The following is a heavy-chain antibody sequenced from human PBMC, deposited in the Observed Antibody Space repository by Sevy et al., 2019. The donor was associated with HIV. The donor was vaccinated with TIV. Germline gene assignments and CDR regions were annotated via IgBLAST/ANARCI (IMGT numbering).Heavy chain of an antibody. CDR3: TIAPPPYYYDSSGYYYVEYFQH. CDR1: GFTVSKAW. J-gene: IGHJ1*01. Sequence: GGSLRLSCAASGFTVSKAWMSWVRQAPGKGLEWVGRIKSKTDGRTTDYAAPVKGRFTISRDDSKNTLYLQMNSLKTEESAVYYCTIAPPPYYYDSSGYYYVEYFQHWGQGTLVTVSS. D-gene: IGHD3-22*01. CDR2: IKSKTDGRTT. V-gene: IGHV3-15*01.